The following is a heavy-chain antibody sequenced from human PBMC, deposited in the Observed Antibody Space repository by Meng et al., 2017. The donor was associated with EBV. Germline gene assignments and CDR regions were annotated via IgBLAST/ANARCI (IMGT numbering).Heavy chain of an antibody. J-gene: IGHJ4*02. D-gene: IGHD2-21*01. Sequence: QVPSVESGAEVKNPGASVKVSCKASGYAFTSYILHWVRQAPGQRLEWMGWINVGVGYTKYSQKFQGRVTISSDTSATTGYMELSSLRSEDTAVYYCVRGPPVGVPGPGDYWGQGTLVTVSS. V-gene: IGHV1-3*01. CDR2: INVGVGYT. CDR3: VRGPPVGVPGPGDY. CDR1: GYAFTSYI.